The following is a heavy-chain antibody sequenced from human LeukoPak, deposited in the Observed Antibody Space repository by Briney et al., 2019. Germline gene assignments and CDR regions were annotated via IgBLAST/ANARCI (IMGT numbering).Heavy chain of an antibody. CDR3: VGGSGSYIYY. V-gene: IGHV4-59*12. CDR1: GGSISSYY. Sequence: SETLSLTCTVSGGSISSYYWSWIRQPPGKGLEWIGYIYYSGSTNYNPSLKSRVTISVDTSKNQFSLKLSSVTAADTAVYYCVGGSGSYIYYWGQGTLVTVSS. CDR2: IYYSGST. D-gene: IGHD3-10*01. J-gene: IGHJ4*02.